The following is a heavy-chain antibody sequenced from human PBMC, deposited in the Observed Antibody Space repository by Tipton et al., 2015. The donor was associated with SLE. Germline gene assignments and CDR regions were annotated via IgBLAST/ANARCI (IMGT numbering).Heavy chain of an antibody. D-gene: IGHD4-23*01. CDR3: ARDGGNLYWYFDL. V-gene: IGHV3-30*04. J-gene: IGHJ2*01. CDR2: VSYDGRNK. Sequence: SLRLSCAASGFTFSSFAMHWVRQAPGKGLEWVAVVSYDGRNKYYADSVKGRFTISRDNSKNTLYVQMNSLRAEDTAVYYCARDGGNLYWYFDLWGRGSLVTVSS. CDR1: GFTFSSFA.